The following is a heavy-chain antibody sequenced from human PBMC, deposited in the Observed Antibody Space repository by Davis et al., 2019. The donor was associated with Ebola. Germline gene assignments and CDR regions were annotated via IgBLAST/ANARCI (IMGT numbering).Heavy chain of an antibody. CDR1: GYTFTGYY. J-gene: IGHJ4*02. CDR2: IDPKSGGG. Sequence: ASVKVSCKASGYTFTGYYIHWVRQAPGQGLEWVGWIDPKSGGGNYAPEFQGRVTMTTDTSTSTVYMELRSLRSDDTAVYYCARAGNARGYWYGLGSYYNFDYWGQGTLVTVSS. D-gene: IGHD3-10*01. CDR3: ARAGNARGYWYGLGSYYNFDY. V-gene: IGHV1-2*02.